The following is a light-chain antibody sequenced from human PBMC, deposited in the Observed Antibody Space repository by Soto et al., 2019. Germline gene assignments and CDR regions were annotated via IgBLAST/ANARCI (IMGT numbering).Light chain of an antibody. CDR1: SSDVGGYNY. Sequence: QPVLTQPASWSGSPGQSITISCTGTSSDVGGYNYVSWYQQHPGKAPKPLIYDVSNRPSGVSNRFSGSKSGNTASLTISGLQAEDEADYYCCSYTSSSTRLYAYGTGTKVTVL. J-gene: IGLJ1*01. CDR2: DVS. CDR3: CSYTSSSTRLYA. V-gene: IGLV2-14*01.